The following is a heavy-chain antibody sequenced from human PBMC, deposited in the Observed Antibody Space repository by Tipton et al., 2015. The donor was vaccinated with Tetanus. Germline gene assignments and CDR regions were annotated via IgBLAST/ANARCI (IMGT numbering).Heavy chain of an antibody. V-gene: IGHV4-30-4*01. J-gene: IGHJ4*02. CDR3: ARDRRDFAYDSRGFYSPLYYFDN. CDR1: GASISSGGYF. D-gene: IGHD3-22*01. CDR2: ISHSGTT. Sequence: TLSLTCSVSGASISSGGYFWNWIRQAPGKGLEWLGYISHSGTTNYNPSLMSRVTLSLDTARGQFSLKLTSVTAADAAVYFCARDRRDFAYDSRGFYSPLYYFDNWGQGLRVTVSS.